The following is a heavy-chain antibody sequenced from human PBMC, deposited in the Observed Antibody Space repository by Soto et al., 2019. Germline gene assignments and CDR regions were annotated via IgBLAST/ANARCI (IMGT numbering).Heavy chain of an antibody. Sequence: QVQLQESGPGLVKPSGTLSLTCAVSSGSISSSNWWSWVRQPPGKGLEWIGEIYHSGSTNYNPSLKSRVTISVDKSKNQFSLKLSSVTAADTAVYYCARTPIAAAAAVWFDPWGQGTLVTVSS. CDR2: IYHSGST. CDR1: SGSISSSNW. V-gene: IGHV4-4*02. CDR3: ARTPIAAAAAVWFDP. D-gene: IGHD6-13*01. J-gene: IGHJ5*02.